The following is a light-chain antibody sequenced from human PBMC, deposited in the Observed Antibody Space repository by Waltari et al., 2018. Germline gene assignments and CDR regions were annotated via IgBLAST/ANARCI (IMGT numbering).Light chain of an antibody. J-gene: IGLJ3*02. CDR1: SSAIGFYNY. V-gene: IGLV2-14*03. Sequence: QSALTQPASVAGSPGQSITTPCTGPSSAIGFYNYASWSQQHPGKAPQLLIYDVYERPSGVSNRFSGSKSGNTASLTISGLQAEDEADYYCNSYTGSSSWVFGGGTKLTVL. CDR3: NSYTGSSSWV. CDR2: DVY.